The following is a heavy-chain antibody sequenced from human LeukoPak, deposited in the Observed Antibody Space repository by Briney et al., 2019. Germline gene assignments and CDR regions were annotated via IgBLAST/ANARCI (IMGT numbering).Heavy chain of an antibody. CDR2: INPNSGGT. CDR3: ARGWARGYSYGQSTGY. J-gene: IGHJ4*02. Sequence: ASVKVSCKASGYTFTGYYMHWVRQAAGQGLEWMGWINPNSGGTNYAQKFQGRVTMTRDTSISTAYMELSRLRSDDTAVYYCARGWARGYSYGQSTGYSGQGTLVTVSS. CDR1: GYTFTGYY. V-gene: IGHV1-2*02. D-gene: IGHD5-18*01.